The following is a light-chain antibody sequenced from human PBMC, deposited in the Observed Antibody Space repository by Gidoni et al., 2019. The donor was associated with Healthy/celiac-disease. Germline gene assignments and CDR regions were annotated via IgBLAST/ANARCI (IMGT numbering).Light chain of an antibody. CDR1: SSNIVSNY. V-gene: IGLV1-47*01. J-gene: IGLJ3*02. CDR3: AALDDSLSGWV. Sequence: QSVLTQPPSASGTPGQRVTISCSGSSSNIVSNYVYCYQQLPGTAPKLLIDRNNQRPAGVPVRFSGSKSGTSASLAISGLRSEDEADYYCAALDDSLSGWVFGGGTKLTVL. CDR2: RNN.